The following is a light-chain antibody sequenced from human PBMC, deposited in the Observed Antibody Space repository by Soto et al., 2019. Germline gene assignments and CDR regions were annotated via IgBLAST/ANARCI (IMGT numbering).Light chain of an antibody. CDR2: AAS. CDR3: QQSYSTPSIT. Sequence: DIQMTQSPSSLSASVGDRVTLTCRASQSISSYLNWYQQKPGKAPKLLIYAASSLQSGVPSRFSGSGSETDFTLTINSLQPEDFATYYCQQSYSTPSITFGQGTRLETK. J-gene: IGKJ5*01. V-gene: IGKV1-39*01. CDR1: QSISSY.